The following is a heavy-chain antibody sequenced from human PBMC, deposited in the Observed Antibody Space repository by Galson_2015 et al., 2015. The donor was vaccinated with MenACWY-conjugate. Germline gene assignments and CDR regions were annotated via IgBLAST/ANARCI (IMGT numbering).Heavy chain of an antibody. CDR1: GFTFSSYW. D-gene: IGHD6-6*01. Sequence: SLRLSCAASGFTFSSYWMSWVRQAPGKGLEWVANIKQDGSEKYYVDSVKGRFTISRDNAKNSLYLQMNSLRAEDTAVYYCARPLYSSSPGTWWFDPWGQGPLVTVSS. V-gene: IGHV3-7*03. CDR2: IKQDGSEK. J-gene: IGHJ5*02. CDR3: ARPLYSSSPGTWWFDP.